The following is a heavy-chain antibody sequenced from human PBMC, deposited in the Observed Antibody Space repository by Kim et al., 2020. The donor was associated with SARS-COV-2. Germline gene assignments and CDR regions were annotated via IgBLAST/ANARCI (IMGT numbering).Heavy chain of an antibody. CDR1: GFTFSSYA. V-gene: IGHV3-30-3*01. CDR2: ISYDGSNK. Sequence: GGSLRLSCAASGFTFSSYAMHWVRQAPGKGLEWVAVISYDGSNKYYADSVKGRFTISRDNSKNTLYLQMNSLRAEDTAVYYCARDRGGACSSTSCYPNYFDYWGQGTLVTVSS. D-gene: IGHD2-2*01. CDR3: ARDRGGACSSTSCYPNYFDY. J-gene: IGHJ4*02.